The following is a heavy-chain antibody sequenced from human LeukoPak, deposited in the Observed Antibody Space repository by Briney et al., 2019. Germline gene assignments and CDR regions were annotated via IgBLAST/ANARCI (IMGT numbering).Heavy chain of an antibody. D-gene: IGHD3-22*01. CDR2: ISSISSTI. Sequence: GGCLRDSCAAPGFTFSSYSMNSGCQGPGKGLEWVSHISSISSTIYYADSVKGRFTISRDNAKNSLYLQMNSLRDEDTAVYYCARDKYSVGYYYDSSTDAFDIWGQGTMVTVSS. J-gene: IGHJ3*02. CDR3: ARDKYSVGYYYDSSTDAFDI. CDR1: GFTFSSYS. V-gene: IGHV3-48*02.